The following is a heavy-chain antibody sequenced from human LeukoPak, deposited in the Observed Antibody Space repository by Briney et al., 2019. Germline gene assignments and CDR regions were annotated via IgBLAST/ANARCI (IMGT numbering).Heavy chain of an antibody. J-gene: IGHJ4*02. Sequence: ASVRVSCKASGGTFGSHAISWVRQAPGQGLEWMGWISPYNANTKYAQKLQGRVTMTTDTSTRIAYMELRSLRSDDTAVYYCARHPDITIIRGADFDNWGQGTLVTVSS. V-gene: IGHV1-18*01. CDR2: ISPYNANT. CDR1: GGTFGSHA. D-gene: IGHD3-10*01. CDR3: ARHPDITIIRGADFDN.